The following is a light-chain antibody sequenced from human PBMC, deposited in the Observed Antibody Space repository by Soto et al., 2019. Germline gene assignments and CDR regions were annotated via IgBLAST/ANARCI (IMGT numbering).Light chain of an antibody. CDR3: SSYAGSNNFGV. CDR1: SSDVGDYNY. J-gene: IGLJ3*02. CDR2: EVS. Sequence: QSVLTQPPSASGSPGQSVTISCTGTSSDVGDYNYVSWYQHHPGKAPKLMIYEVSKRPSGVPDRFSGSKSGNTASLTVSGLQAEDEADYYCSSYAGSNNFGVFGGGTKVTVL. V-gene: IGLV2-8*01.